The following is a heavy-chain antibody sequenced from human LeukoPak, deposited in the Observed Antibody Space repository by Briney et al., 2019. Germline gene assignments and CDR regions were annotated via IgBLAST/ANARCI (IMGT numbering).Heavy chain of an antibody. CDR2: ISGSGGIT. J-gene: IGHJ3*02. CDR3: AKGLRGGYPSGDAFDI. V-gene: IGHV3-23*01. CDR1: GFTFSSYA. Sequence: GGSLRLSCAASGFTFSSYAMSWVRQAPGKGLEWVSTISGSGGITYYADSVKGRVTISRDNSKNTLYLQMNSLRAEDTAVYYCAKGLRGGYPSGDAFDIWGQGTMVTVSS. D-gene: IGHD1-26*01.